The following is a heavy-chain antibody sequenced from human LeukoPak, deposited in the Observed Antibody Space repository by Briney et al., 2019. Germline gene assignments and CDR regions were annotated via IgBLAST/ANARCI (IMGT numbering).Heavy chain of an antibody. CDR2: ISGDGGST. D-gene: IGHD3-10*01. V-gene: IGHV3-43*02. Sequence: QPGGSLRLSCAASGFTFDDYAMHWVRQAPGKGLEWVSLISGDGGSTYYADTVKGRFTISRDNSKNSLYLQMNSLRTEDTALYYCAKGKGRYYGSGSYGRWFDPWGQGTLVTVSS. J-gene: IGHJ5*02. CDR1: GFTFDDYA. CDR3: AKGKGRYYGSGSYGRWFDP.